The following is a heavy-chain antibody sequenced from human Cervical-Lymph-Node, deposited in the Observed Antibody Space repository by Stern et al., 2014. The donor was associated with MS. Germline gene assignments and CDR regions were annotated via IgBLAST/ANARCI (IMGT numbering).Heavy chain of an antibody. CDR2: ISGSGGST. J-gene: IGHJ4*02. CDR3: AKRYRGIVEY. V-gene: IGHV3-23*04. CDR1: GFTFSSYA. Sequence: EVQLVESGGGLVQPGGSLRLSCAASGFTFSSYAMSWVRQAPGKGLEWVSAISGSGGSTYYADSVKARFAISRDNSKNTLCLQMTSLRAEDTAVYYCAKRYRGIVEYWGQGTLVPVSS. D-gene: IGHD2-15*01.